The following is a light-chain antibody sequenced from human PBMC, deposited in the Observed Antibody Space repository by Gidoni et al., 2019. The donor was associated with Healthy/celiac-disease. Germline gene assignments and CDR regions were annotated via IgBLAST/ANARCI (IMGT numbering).Light chain of an antibody. CDR1: QSISSW. V-gene: IGKV1-5*01. CDR2: DAS. CDR3: QQYNSYPVT. Sequence: DIQMTQSPSTLSASVGDRVTITCRASQSISSWLAWYQQKPGKAPKLLIYDASSLESGVPSRFSGSGSGTEFPLTISSLQPDDFATHYCQQYNSYPVTFGQGTKLEIK. J-gene: IGKJ2*01.